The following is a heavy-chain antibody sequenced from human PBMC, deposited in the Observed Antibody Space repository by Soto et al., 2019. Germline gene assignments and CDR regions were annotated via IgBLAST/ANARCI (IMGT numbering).Heavy chain of an antibody. CDR2: IIPILGIA. J-gene: IGHJ6*03. CDR3: ASRGYSSLMDV. D-gene: IGHD5-12*01. Sequence: QVQLVQSGSEVKKPGSSVKVSCKASGGTFSSYTISWVRQAPGQGLEWMGRIIPILGIANHAQRFQGRVTIPADKSTSTAYMELSSLRSVDTAVYYCASRGYSSLMDVWGKGTTVTVSS. CDR1: GGTFSSYT. V-gene: IGHV1-69*02.